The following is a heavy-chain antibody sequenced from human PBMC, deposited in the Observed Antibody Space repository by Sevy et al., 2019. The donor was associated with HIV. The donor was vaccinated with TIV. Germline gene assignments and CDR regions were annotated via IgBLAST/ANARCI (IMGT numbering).Heavy chain of an antibody. Sequence: GGSLRLSCAASGFTFSDHYMDWVRQAPGKGLEWVGRTRNKANSYTTEYAASVKGRFTISRDDSKNSLYLQMNSLKTEDTAVYYCASNSWYYYGSGSFDAFDIWGQGTMVTVSS. J-gene: IGHJ3*02. CDR1: GFTFSDHY. D-gene: IGHD3-10*01. CDR2: TRNKANSYTT. V-gene: IGHV3-72*01. CDR3: ASNSWYYYGSGSFDAFDI.